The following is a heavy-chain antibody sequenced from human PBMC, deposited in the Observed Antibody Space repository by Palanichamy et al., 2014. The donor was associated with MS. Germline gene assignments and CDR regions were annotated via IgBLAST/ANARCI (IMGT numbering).Heavy chain of an antibody. CDR2: INGDST. V-gene: IGHV3-23*01. J-gene: IGHJ4*02. CDR3: AKVGRPYGDYWYFDF. D-gene: IGHD4-17*01. CDR1: GFTSSTYG. Sequence: EVQLLESGGGLAQPGGSLRLPCAASGFTSSTYGMSWVRQSPGKGLEWVSGINGDSTYYADSVKGRFTISRDNSKNTLYLQMRSLRSDDTAVYYCAKVGRPYGDYWYFDFWGQGTLVTVSS.